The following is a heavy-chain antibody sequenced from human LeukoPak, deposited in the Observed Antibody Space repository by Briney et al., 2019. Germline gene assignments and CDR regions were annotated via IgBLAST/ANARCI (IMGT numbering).Heavy chain of an antibody. J-gene: IGHJ4*02. CDR2: VYHSGST. CDR1: GYSISSGYY. Sequence: SEALSLTCTVSGYSISSGYYWGWIRPPPGKGLERIGTVYHSGSTYYNPSLKSRVTISVDTSKNQFSLKLTSVTAADTAVYCCARVRGYCSSTICYRYYFDYWGQGTLVTVSS. CDR3: ARVRGYCSSTICYRYYFDY. V-gene: IGHV4-38-2*02. D-gene: IGHD2-2*01.